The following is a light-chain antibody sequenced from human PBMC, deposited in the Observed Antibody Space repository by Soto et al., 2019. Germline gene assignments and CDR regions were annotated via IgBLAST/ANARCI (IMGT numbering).Light chain of an antibody. CDR3: QKHNSAPCT. Sequence: DIQLTQSPSSLSASVGDRVTITCRASQAIGNYLAWYQQKSGKDPKLLIYAASTLQSGVPSRFSGSRSGTDFTLTISRLQPEDFATYYCQKHNSAPCTFGQGTKVEIQ. J-gene: IGKJ1*01. CDR2: AAS. V-gene: IGKV1-27*01. CDR1: QAIGNY.